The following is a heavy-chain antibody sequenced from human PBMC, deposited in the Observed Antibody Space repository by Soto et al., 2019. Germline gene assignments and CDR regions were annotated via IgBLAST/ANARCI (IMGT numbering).Heavy chain of an antibody. D-gene: IGHD6-13*01. CDR1: GYSFTTYW. Sequence: GESLKISCKASGYSFTTYWIGWVRQMPGKGLEWTGIIYPGDSDTRYSPSFQGQVTISADKSISTAYLQWSSLKASDSAMFYCARKDIAGNSVDFWGQGTLVTVSS. CDR3: ARKDIAGNSVDF. V-gene: IGHV5-51*01. CDR2: IYPGDSDT. J-gene: IGHJ4*02.